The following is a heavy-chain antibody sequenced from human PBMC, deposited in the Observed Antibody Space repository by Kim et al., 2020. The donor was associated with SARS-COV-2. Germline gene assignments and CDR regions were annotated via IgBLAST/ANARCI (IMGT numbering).Heavy chain of an antibody. Sequence: GGSLRLSCAASGFTFSSYSMNWVRQAPGKGLEWVSSISSSSSYIYYADSVKGRFTISRDNAKNSLYLQMNSLRAEDTAVYYCARDLKTYYDILTGYYPYYFDYWGQRTLVTVSS. CDR3: ARDLKTYYDILTGYYPYYFDY. CDR2: ISSSSSYI. J-gene: IGHJ4*02. CDR1: GFTFSSYS. D-gene: IGHD3-9*01. V-gene: IGHV3-21*01.